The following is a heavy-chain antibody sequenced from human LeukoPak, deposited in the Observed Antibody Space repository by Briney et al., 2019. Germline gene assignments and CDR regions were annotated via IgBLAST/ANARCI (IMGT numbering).Heavy chain of an antibody. CDR2: FGPEDGET. Sequence: ASVKVSCKASGYTLTELSMHWVRQTPGKGLEWMGGFGPEDGETIYAQKFQGRVTMTEDTSTDTAYMELSSLRSEDTAVYYCATPSGRNYYDSSGYYRFDYWGQGTPVTVSS. D-gene: IGHD3-22*01. J-gene: IGHJ4*02. CDR1: GYTLTELS. V-gene: IGHV1-24*01. CDR3: ATPSGRNYYDSSGYYRFDY.